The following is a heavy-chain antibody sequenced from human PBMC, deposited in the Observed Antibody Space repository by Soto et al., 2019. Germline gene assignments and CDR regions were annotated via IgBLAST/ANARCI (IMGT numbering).Heavy chain of an antibody. CDR2: IIPIFGTA. CDR1: GGTFSSYA. V-gene: IGHV1-69*13. D-gene: IGHD2-15*01. Sequence: SVKVSCKASGGTFSSYAISWVRHAPGQGLEWMGGIIPIFGTANYAQKFQGRVTITADESTSTAYMELSSLRSEDTAVYYCARGRIVVVVAASRYYYYGMDAWGQGTTVTVSS. CDR3: ARGRIVVVVAASRYYYYGMDA. J-gene: IGHJ6*02.